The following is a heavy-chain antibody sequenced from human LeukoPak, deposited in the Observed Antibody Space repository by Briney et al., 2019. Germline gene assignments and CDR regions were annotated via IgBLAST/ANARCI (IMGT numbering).Heavy chain of an antibody. CDR2: IDPSGGST. J-gene: IGHJ4*02. Sequence: ASVKVSCKASGYTFTSYDINWVRQAPGQGLEWMGIIDPSGGSTSYAQKFQGRVTMTRDTSTSTVYMELSSLRSEDTAVYYCATYSGSYRDYWGQGTLVTVSS. D-gene: IGHD1-26*01. CDR3: ATYSGSYRDY. V-gene: IGHV1-46*01. CDR1: GYTFTSYD.